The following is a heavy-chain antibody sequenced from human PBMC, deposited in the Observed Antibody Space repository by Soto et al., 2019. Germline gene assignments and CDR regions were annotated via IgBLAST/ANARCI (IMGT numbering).Heavy chain of an antibody. Sequence: EVQLVESGGGLVQPGGSLKLSCVASGFSFSTSWMSWVRQTPGKGLEWVANINEGGSETHCGDSMGGRFTISRDNTKNSLYLHMNNLSAEDTALYYCVQWHNWGQGILVTVSS. J-gene: IGHJ4*02. CDR3: VQWHN. V-gene: IGHV3-7*03. D-gene: IGHD6-19*01. CDR2: INEGGSET. CDR1: GFSFSTSW.